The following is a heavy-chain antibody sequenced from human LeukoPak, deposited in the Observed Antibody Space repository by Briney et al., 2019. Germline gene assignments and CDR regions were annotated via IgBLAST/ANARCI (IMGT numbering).Heavy chain of an antibody. Sequence: GGSLRLSCAASGFTFSSYSMNWVRQAPGKGLEWVSSISSSSSYIYYADSVKGRFTISRDNAKNSLYLQMNSLRAEDTALYYCAKDYYYDSSGYPVYFDYWGQGTLVTVSS. CDR1: GFTFSSYS. CDR3: AKDYYYDSSGYPVYFDY. D-gene: IGHD3-22*01. J-gene: IGHJ4*02. CDR2: ISSSSSYI. V-gene: IGHV3-21*04.